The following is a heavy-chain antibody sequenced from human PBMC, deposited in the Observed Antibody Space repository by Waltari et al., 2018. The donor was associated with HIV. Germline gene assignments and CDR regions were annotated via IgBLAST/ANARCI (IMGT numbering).Heavy chain of an antibody. Sequence: QVQLVQSEAEVKQPGASVKVSCKASGYPFINHDINWARRAAGRGLEWMGWMGPHSGKGGYAQKFQGRVTLTGDASIDTAYLELTGLTSHDTAVYYCAISHRGAIFGDHWGQGTPVTVSS. CDR1: GYPFINHD. CDR3: AISHRGAIFGDH. V-gene: IGHV1-8*01. J-gene: IGHJ5*02. CDR2: MGPHSGKG. D-gene: IGHD3-3*01.